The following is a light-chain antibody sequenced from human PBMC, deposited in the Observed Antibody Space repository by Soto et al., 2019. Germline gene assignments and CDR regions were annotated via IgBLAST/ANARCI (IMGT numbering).Light chain of an antibody. CDR1: NSNIGSHT. CDR3: QSYDNSLSGSYV. Sequence: QSVLTQPPSASGTPGQRVTMSCSGGNSNIGSHTVNWYQHLPGTAPTLLIFSNNQRPSGVPARFSGSKSGTSASLAISGLQSGDEGDYYCQSYDNSLSGSYVFGAGTKVTVL. CDR2: SNN. J-gene: IGLJ1*01. V-gene: IGLV1-44*01.